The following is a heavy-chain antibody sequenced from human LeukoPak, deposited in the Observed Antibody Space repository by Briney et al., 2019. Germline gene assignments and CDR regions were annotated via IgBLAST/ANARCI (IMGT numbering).Heavy chain of an antibody. Sequence: ASVKVSCKASGYTFTDYYIHWVRQAPGQGLEWMGWIYPFSGGTNYAEKFQDRVTLTRETSISTAYMDLSRLRSDDTAVYYCASANWAGGLDFDYWGQGTLVTVSS. V-gene: IGHV1-2*02. D-gene: IGHD3/OR15-3a*01. J-gene: IGHJ4*02. CDR2: IYPFSGGT. CDR1: GYTFTDYY. CDR3: ASANWAGGLDFDY.